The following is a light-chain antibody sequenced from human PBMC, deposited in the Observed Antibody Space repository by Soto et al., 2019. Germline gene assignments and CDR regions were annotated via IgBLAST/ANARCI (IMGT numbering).Light chain of an antibody. J-gene: IGLJ3*02. CDR2: DVS. V-gene: IGLV2-11*01. CDR1: SSDVGGSNF. Sequence: QSALTQPRSVSGSPGQSVTISCTGSSSDVGGSNFVSWYQQHPVKAPKLVIYDVSKRPSGVPDRFSGSKSGSTASLTISGLQAEDEADYYCCSYAGNSLWVFGGGTKVTVL. CDR3: CSYAGNSLWV.